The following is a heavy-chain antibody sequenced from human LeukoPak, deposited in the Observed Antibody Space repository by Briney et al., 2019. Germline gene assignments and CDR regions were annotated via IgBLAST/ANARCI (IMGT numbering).Heavy chain of an antibody. CDR2: IYHSGST. Sequence: KTSETLSLTCTVSGGSISSGGYYWSWIRQPPGKGLEWIGYIYHSGSTYYNPSLKSRVTISVDRSKNQFSLKLSSVTAADTAVYYCARDANRIAAAIWGQGTMVTVSS. CDR3: ARDANRIAAAI. D-gene: IGHD6-13*01. J-gene: IGHJ3*02. V-gene: IGHV4-30-2*01. CDR1: GGSISSGGYY.